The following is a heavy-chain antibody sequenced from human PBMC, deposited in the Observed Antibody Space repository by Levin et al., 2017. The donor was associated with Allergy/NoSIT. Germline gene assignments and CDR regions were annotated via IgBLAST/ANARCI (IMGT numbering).Heavy chain of an antibody. CDR1: GYTFTSYD. V-gene: IGHV1-8*01. CDR3: ARGRWKGGRLQYNWNYRLGDY. J-gene: IGHJ4*02. CDR2: MNPNSGNT. Sequence: ASVKVSCKASGYTFTSYDINWVRQATGQGLEWMGWMNPNSGNTGYAQKFQGRVTMTRNTSISTAYMELSSLRSEDTAVYYCARGRWKGGRLQYNWNYRLGDYWGQGTLVTVSS. D-gene: IGHD1-7*01.